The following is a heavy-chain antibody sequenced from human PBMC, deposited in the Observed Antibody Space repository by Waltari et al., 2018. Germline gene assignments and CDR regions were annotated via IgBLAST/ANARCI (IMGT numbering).Heavy chain of an antibody. D-gene: IGHD3-10*01. CDR2: IWYDGSNK. Sequence: QVQLVESGGGVVQPGRSLRLSCAASGFTFSSYGMHWVRQAPGKGLEWVAVIWYDGSNKYYADSVKGRFTISRDNSKNTLYLQMNSLRAEDTAVYYCAKDRGMVRGVINYWGQGTLVTVSS. CDR3: AKDRGMVRGVINY. V-gene: IGHV3-33*06. CDR1: GFTFSSYG. J-gene: IGHJ4*02.